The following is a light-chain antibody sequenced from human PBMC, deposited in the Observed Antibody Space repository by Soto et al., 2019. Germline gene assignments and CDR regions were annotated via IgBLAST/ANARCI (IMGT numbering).Light chain of an antibody. CDR1: QNIGTS. J-gene: IGKJ5*01. CDR3: QQRSVWPIT. CDR2: DAS. Sequence: ENVLTHSPGTLWFSPVIRATLXTMAGQNIGTSLVWSQQKPGQSPRLLIYDASHRATGVPARFSGSGSGTDFTLTISGLEPEDFAVYYCQQRSVWPITFGQGTRLEIK. V-gene: IGKV3-11*01.